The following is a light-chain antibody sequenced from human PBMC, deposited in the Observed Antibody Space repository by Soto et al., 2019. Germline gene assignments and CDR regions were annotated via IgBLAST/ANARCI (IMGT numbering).Light chain of an antibody. CDR3: QQRNVWPPVT. V-gene: IGKV3-11*01. J-gene: IGKJ5*01. Sequence: EILLTQSPATLSLSPGERATLSCRASPSVTNFLAWYQQKPGQAPRLLIYGAFNRANGIPARFSGSGSGTDFTLTISSLEPEDSAVYDCQQRNVWPPVTFGQGTRLEIK. CDR1: PSVTNF. CDR2: GAF.